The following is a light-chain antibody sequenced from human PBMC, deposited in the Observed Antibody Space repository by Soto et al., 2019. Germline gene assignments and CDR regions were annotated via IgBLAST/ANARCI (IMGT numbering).Light chain of an antibody. J-gene: IGLJ3*02. CDR1: SSDVGGYNY. Sequence: QAVVTQPASVSGSPGQSIAISCTGTSSDVGGYNYVSWYQQHPGKAPKLIIYDVSNRPSGVSNRFSGSKSGNTASLTISGLQAEDEADYYCSSFTSGNTRVFGGGTKLTVL. CDR2: DVS. CDR3: SSFTSGNTRV. V-gene: IGLV2-14*01.